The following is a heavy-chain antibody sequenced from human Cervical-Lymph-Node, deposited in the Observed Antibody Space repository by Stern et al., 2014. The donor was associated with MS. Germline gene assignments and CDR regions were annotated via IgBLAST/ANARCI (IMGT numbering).Heavy chain of an antibody. V-gene: IGHV3-33*01. CDR1: GFTFSSYG. J-gene: IGHJ4*02. CDR3: ARDVRGVLFDY. CDR2: KWYDGSNK. Sequence: QVQLVQSGGGVVQPGRSLRLSCAAYGFTFSSYGMHWVRQAPGKGLEWVEVKWYDGSNKYYADSVKGRFTISRDNSKNTLYLQMNSLRAEDTAVYYCARDVRGVLFDYWGQGTLVTVSS. D-gene: IGHD3-10*02.